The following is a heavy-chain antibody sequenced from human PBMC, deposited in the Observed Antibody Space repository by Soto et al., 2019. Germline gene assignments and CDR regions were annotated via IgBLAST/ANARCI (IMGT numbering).Heavy chain of an antibody. Sequence: SGKVSFKASCYTFTRYGISWVRQAPGQGLEWMGWTSAYNGNTNYAQKLQGRVTMTTDTSTSTAYMELRSLRSDDTAVYYCARDTEMFDYWGQGTLVTVS. D-gene: IGHD4-4*01. CDR1: CYTFTRYG. J-gene: IGHJ4*02. CDR3: ARDTEMFDY. V-gene: IGHV1-18*04. CDR2: TSAYNGNT.